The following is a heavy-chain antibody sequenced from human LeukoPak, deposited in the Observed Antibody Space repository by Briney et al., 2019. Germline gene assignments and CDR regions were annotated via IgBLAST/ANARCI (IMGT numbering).Heavy chain of an antibody. Sequence: GSSVKVSCKASGGTFSSYAISWVRQAPGQGLEWMGGIIPIFGTANYAQKFQGRVTITADESTSTAYMELSSLGSEDTAVYHCAREEVGVVPAAIYWFDPWGQGTLVTVSS. CDR2: IIPIFGTA. J-gene: IGHJ5*02. V-gene: IGHV1-69*01. D-gene: IGHD2-2*01. CDR3: AREEVGVVPAAIYWFDP. CDR1: GGTFSSYA.